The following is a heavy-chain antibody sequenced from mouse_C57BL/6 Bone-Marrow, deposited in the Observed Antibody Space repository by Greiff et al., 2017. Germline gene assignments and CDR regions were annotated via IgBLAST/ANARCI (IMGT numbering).Heavy chain of an antibody. V-gene: IGHV5-2*01. CDR3: ARHDSNYWFSY. Sequence: EVKLVESGGGLVQPGESLKLSCESNEYEFPSHDMSWVRKTPETRLELVAAINSDGGSTYYPDTMERRFIISRDNNKKTLYLKLSSLRSEDTALYYCARHDSNYWFSYWGQGTLVTGSA. CDR2: INSDGGST. D-gene: IGHD1-3*01. J-gene: IGHJ3*01. CDR1: EYEFPSHD.